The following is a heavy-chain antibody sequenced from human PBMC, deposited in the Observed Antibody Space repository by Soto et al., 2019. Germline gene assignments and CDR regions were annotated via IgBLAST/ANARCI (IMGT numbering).Heavy chain of an antibody. Sequence: GGSLKLSCAASEFTFSSYAMTWARQAPGKGLEWVSAISGSGGSTYYADSVKGRFTISRDNSKDTLFLQTNSLRAEDTAVYYCAKDFSRSRPVYYFDDRGQATLVTVAS. J-gene: IGHJ4*02. V-gene: IGHV3-23*01. CDR3: AKDFSRSRPVYYFDD. CDR2: ISGSGGST. D-gene: IGHD6-6*01. CDR1: EFTFSSYA.